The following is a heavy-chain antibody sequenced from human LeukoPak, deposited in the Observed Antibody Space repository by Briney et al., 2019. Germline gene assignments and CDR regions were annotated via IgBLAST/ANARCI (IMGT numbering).Heavy chain of an antibody. CDR1: GGSINSSNYN. D-gene: IGHD1-7*01. V-gene: IGHV4-39*07. Sequence: SETLSLTCTVSGGSINSSNYNWGWIRQPPRRGPEWLASVYYSGLTYYNSSLKSRVSISVDTSKNQFSLKLSSVTAADTAVYYCARVLTGTLDYWGQGTLVTVSS. J-gene: IGHJ4*02. CDR2: VYYSGLT. CDR3: ARVLTGTLDY.